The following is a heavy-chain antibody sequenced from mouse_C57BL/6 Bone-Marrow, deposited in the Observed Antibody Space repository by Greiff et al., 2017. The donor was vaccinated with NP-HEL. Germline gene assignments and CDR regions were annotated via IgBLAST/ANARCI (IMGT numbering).Heavy chain of an antibody. CDR1: GYTFTSYW. J-gene: IGHJ4*01. CDR3: ARRMITTGYYYAMDY. CDR2: INPSSGYT. V-gene: IGHV1-7*01. Sequence: QVQLQQSGAELAKPGASVKLSCKASGYTFTSYWMHWVKQRPGQGLEWIGYINPSSGYTKYNQKFKDKATLTADKSSRTAYMQLSSLTYEDSAVYYCARRMITTGYYYAMDYWGQGTSVTVSS. D-gene: IGHD2-4*01.